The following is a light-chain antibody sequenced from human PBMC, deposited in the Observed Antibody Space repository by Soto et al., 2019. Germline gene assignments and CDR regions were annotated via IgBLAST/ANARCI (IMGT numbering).Light chain of an antibody. CDR1: SSDVGGYNY. CDR2: EVS. J-gene: IGLJ1*01. V-gene: IGLV2-14*01. Sequence: QSVLTQPASVSGSPGQSITISCTGTSSDVGGYNYVSWSQQHPGKAPQLMIYEVSKRPSGVSNRFSGSKSGNTASLTISGLQAEDEADYYCSSYPSSSTYVFGTGTKVTVL. CDR3: SSYPSSSTYV.